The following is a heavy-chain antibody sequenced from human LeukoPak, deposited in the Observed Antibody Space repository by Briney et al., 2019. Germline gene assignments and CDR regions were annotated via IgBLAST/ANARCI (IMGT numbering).Heavy chain of an antibody. CDR3: ESPGAHYARSAFDI. CDR1: GGSISSSSYY. Sequence: SETLSLTCTVSGGSISSSSYYWGWIRQPPGKGREWIGSIYDSGSTYYNTSLKSRVTISVDTAKNQCSLKLSSVNAADTAVYYCESPGAHYARSAFDIWGQGTMVTVSS. J-gene: IGHJ3*02. CDR2: IYDSGST. D-gene: IGHD3-16*01. V-gene: IGHV4-39*01.